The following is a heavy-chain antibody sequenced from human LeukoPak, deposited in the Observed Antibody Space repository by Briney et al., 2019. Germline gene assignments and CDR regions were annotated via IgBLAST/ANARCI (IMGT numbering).Heavy chain of an antibody. J-gene: IGHJ4*02. Sequence: ASVKVSCKASGYTFTNSGISWVRQAPGQGLEWMGWISAYYGNTKYAQKLQGRVTMTTDTSTSTAYMELRSLRSDDTAVYYCASGCSSTSCSYDYWGQGALVTVSS. CDR3: ASGCSSTSCSYDY. V-gene: IGHV1-18*01. CDR1: GYTFTNSG. CDR2: ISAYYGNT. D-gene: IGHD2-2*01.